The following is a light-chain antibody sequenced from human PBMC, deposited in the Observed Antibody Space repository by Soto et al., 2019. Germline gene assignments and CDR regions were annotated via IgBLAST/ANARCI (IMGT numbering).Light chain of an antibody. CDR2: KAS. CDR3: KQYNSYSLT. CDR1: QSISSW. V-gene: IGKV1-5*03. Sequence: DIQMTQSPSTLSASVGDRVTITCRASQSISSWLAWYQQKPGKAPKLLIYKASSLESGVPSRFSGSGSGTEFTLNISSLQPDDFATDYCKQYNSYSLTFGGGTKVEIK. J-gene: IGKJ4*01.